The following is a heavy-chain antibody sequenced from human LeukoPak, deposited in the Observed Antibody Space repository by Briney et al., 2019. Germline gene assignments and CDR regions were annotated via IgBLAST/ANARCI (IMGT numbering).Heavy chain of an antibody. V-gene: IGHV1-18*01. CDR3: ARVFGYYYFYMDV. J-gene: IGHJ6*03. CDR2: FSAYNGNT. Sequence: GASVKVSCKAAGYTFTSYGISWERQAPGQGLGWMGWFSAYNGNTNYAQTFQDRVTMNTDTSTNTAYMELRSLTSDDTAVYFCARVFGYYYFYMDVWGEGTTVIISS. D-gene: IGHD3/OR15-3a*01. CDR1: GYTFTSYG.